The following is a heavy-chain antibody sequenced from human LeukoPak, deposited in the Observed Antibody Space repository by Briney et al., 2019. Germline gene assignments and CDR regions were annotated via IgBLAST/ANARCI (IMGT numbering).Heavy chain of an antibody. CDR1: GYTFTSYG. V-gene: IGHV1-18*01. D-gene: IGHD2-2*03. CDR3: AAGYCSSTSCSEFDY. J-gene: IGHJ4*02. Sequence: ASVKVYCKASGYTFTSYGISWVRQAPGQGLEWMGWISTYNGNTNYAQKLQGRVTMTTDTSTSTAHMELRSLRSDDTAVYYCAAGYCSSTSCSEFDYWGQGTLVTVSS. CDR2: ISTYNGNT.